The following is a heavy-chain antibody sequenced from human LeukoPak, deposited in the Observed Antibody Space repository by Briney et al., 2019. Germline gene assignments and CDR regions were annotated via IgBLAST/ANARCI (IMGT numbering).Heavy chain of an antibody. Sequence: SETLSLTCTVSGGSISSGGYYWSWIRQHPGKGLEWIGYIYYSGSAYYNPSLKSRVTISVDTSKNQFSLKLSSVTAADTAVYYCARGYRGYVSHWGQGTLVTVSS. CDR2: IYYSGSA. CDR1: GGSISSGGYY. D-gene: IGHD5-12*01. CDR3: ARGYRGYVSH. J-gene: IGHJ4*02. V-gene: IGHV4-31*03.